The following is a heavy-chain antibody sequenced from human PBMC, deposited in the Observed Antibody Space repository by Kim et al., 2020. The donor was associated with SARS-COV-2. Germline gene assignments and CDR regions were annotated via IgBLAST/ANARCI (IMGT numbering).Heavy chain of an antibody. CDR1: GGSFSGYY. J-gene: IGHJ4*02. CDR2: INHSGST. D-gene: IGHD2-21*01. CDR3: ARGIPEADY. V-gene: IGHV4-34*01. Sequence: SETLSLTCAVYGGSFSGYYWSWIRQPPGKGLEWIGEINHSGSTNYNPSLKSRVTISVDTSKNQFSLKLSSVTAADTAVYYCARGIPEADYWGQGTLVTVSS.